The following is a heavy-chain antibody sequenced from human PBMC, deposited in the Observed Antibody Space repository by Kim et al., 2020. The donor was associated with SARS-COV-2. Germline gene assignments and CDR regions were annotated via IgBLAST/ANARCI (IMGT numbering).Heavy chain of an antibody. Sequence: GGSLRLSCAASGFTFSSYGMHWVRQAPGKGLEWVAVISYDGSNKYYADSVKGRFTISRDNSKNTLYLQMNSLRAEDTAVYYCATSTSRTYSGYDWGGAFDIWGQGTMVTVSS. CDR2: ISYDGSNK. CDR1: GFTFSSYG. D-gene: IGHD5-12*01. CDR3: ATSTSRTYSGYDWGGAFDI. J-gene: IGHJ3*02. V-gene: IGHV3-30*03.